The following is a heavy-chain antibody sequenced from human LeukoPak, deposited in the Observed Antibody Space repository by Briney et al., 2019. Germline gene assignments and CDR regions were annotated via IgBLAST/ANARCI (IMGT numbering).Heavy chain of an antibody. D-gene: IGHD7-27*01. CDR1: GFTFNIHA. J-gene: IGHJ4*02. CDR2: ISPNGDTT. V-gene: IGHV3-23*01. CDR3: ARNWGLDY. Sequence: PGGSLRLSCAASGFTFNIHAMTWARQAPGRGLEWVSVISPNGDTTFYADSVKGRFTISRDNSKNMVFLQMDSLGAEDMAVYYCARNWGLDYWGQGTLVTASS.